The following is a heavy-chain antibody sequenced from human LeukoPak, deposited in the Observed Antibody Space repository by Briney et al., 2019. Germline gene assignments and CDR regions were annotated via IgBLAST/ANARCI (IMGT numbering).Heavy chain of an antibody. CDR3: ARDFSLPLGGKQQLVGNWFDP. Sequence: GGSLRLSCAASGFTFTTFAMSWVRQAPGKGLEWVSAISGSGGSTYYADSVKGRFTISRDNSKNTLYLQMNSLRAEDTAVYYCARDFSLPLGGKQQLVGNWFDPWGQGTLVTVSS. CDR1: GFTFTTFA. V-gene: IGHV3-23*01. CDR2: ISGSGGST. J-gene: IGHJ5*02. D-gene: IGHD6-13*01.